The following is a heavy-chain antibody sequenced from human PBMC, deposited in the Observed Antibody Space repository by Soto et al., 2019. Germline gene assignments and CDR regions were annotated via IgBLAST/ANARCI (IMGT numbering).Heavy chain of an antibody. CDR2: ISYDGSNK. J-gene: IGHJ4*02. V-gene: IGHV3-30*18. CDR3: AKDGPFDWLLPDY. D-gene: IGHD3-9*01. Sequence: TGGSLRLSCAASGFTFSSYVMHWVRQAPGKGLEWVAVISYDGSNKYYADSVKGRFTISRDNSKNTLYLQMNSLRAEDTAVYYCAKDGPFDWLLPDYWGQGTLVTVSS. CDR1: GFTFSSYV.